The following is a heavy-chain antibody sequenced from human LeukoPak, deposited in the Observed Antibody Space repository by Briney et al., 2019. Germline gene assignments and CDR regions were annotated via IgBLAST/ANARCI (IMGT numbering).Heavy chain of an antibody. V-gene: IGHV3-23*01. Sequence: GGSLRLSCAASGFTFSSYAMSWVRQAPGKGLEWVSAISGSGGSTYYADSVKGRFTISRDNSKNTLYLQMNSLRAEDTAVYYCAKDQGYDFWSGYSGYWGQGTLVTVSS. CDR1: GFTFSSYA. J-gene: IGHJ4*02. CDR2: ISGSGGST. D-gene: IGHD3-3*01. CDR3: AKDQGYDFWSGYSGY.